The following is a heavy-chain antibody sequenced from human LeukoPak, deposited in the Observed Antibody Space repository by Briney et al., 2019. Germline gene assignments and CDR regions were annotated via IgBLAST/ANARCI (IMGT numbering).Heavy chain of an antibody. CDR2: IYSGDT. J-gene: IGHJ4*02. CDR3: ARRAGAYSHPYDY. D-gene: IGHD4/OR15-4a*01. V-gene: IGHV3-53*01. CDR1: GFTVSSNS. Sequence: GGSLRLSCTVSGFTVSSNSMSWVRQAPGKGLEWVSFIYSGDTHYSDSVKGRFTISRDHSKNTLYLQMNSLRAEDTAVYYCARRAGAYSHPYDYWGQGTLVSVSS.